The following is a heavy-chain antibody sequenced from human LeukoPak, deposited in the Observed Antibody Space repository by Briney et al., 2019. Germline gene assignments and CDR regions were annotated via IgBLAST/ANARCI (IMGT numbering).Heavy chain of an antibody. J-gene: IGHJ4*02. V-gene: IGHV3-48*04. CDR3: ARDLSGVTGYTYGRGIDY. CDR2: ISSSSSTI. CDR1: VFTFSSYG. D-gene: IGHD5-18*01. Sequence: PGGSLRLSCAASVFTFSSYGMTWVRQAPGKGLEWVSYISSSSSTIYYADSVKGRFTISRDNAKNSLYLQMNSLRAEDTAVYYCARDLSGVTGYTYGRGIDYWGQGTLVTVSS.